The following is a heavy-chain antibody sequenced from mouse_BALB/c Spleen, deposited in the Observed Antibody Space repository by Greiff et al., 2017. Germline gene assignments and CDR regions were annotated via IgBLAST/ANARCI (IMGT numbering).Heavy chain of an antibody. V-gene: IGHV5-9-4*01. CDR1: GFTFSSYA. D-gene: IGHD3-2*02. CDR2: ISSGGSYT. Sequence: EVKLVESGGGLVKPGGSLKLSCAASGFTFSSYAMSWVRQSPEKRLEWVAEISSGGSYTYYQDTVTGRFTISRDNAKNTLYLEMSSLRSEDTAMYYCARSQATDYYAMDYWGQGTSVTVSS. CDR3: ARSQATDYYAMDY. J-gene: IGHJ4*01.